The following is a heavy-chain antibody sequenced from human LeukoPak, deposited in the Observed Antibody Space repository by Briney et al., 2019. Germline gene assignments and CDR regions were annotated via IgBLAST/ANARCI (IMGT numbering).Heavy chain of an antibody. V-gene: IGHV1-69*13. CDR1: GGTFSSYA. Sequence: SVKVSCKASGGTFSSYAISWVRQAPGQGLEWMGGIIPIFGTANYAQKFQGRVTITADESTSTAYMELSSLRSEDTAVYYCARDKGVPAAIPLDPWGQGTLVTVSS. CDR2: IIPIFGTA. D-gene: IGHD2-2*02. CDR3: ARDKGVPAAIPLDP. J-gene: IGHJ5*02.